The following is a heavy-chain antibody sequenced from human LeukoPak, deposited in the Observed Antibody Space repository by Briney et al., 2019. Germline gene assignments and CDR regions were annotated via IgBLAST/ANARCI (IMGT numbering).Heavy chain of an antibody. Sequence: GGSLRLSCAASGFTFSSYAMHWVRQAQGKGLEWVAVISYDGSKKYSADSVKGRLTISRDNSKNTLYLQMNSLRAEDTAVYYCARVPDPYGDPIDYWGQGTLVTVSS. V-gene: IGHV3-30-3*01. J-gene: IGHJ4*02. CDR2: ISYDGSKK. CDR1: GFTFSSYA. CDR3: ARVPDPYGDPIDY. D-gene: IGHD4-17*01.